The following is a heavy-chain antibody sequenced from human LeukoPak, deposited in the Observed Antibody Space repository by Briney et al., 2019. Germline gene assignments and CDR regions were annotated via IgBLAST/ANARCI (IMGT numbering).Heavy chain of an antibody. CDR1: GYTFISYY. CDR3: ARGPVYCSSTSCYTGFDY. D-gene: IGHD2-2*02. Sequence: ASVKVSCKASGYTFISYYMHWVRQATGQGLEWMGWMNPNSGNTGYAQKFQGRVTMTRNTSISTAYMELSSLRSEDTAVYYCARGPVYCSSTSCYTGFDYWGQGTLVTVSS. CDR2: MNPNSGNT. V-gene: IGHV1-8*02. J-gene: IGHJ4*02.